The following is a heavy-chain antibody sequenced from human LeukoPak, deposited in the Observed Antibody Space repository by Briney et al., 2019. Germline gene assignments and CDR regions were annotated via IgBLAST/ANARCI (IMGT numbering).Heavy chain of an antibody. CDR3: ARDLVRGVIRYNWFDP. J-gene: IGHJ5*02. D-gene: IGHD3-10*01. CDR2: IYTSGST. Sequence: PSETLSHTCTVSGGSISSYYWSWIRQPAGKGLEWIGRIYTSGSTNYNPSLKSRVTMSVDTSKNQFSLKLSSVTAADTAVYYCARDLVRGVIRYNWFDPWGQGTLVTVSS. CDR1: GGSISSYY. V-gene: IGHV4-4*07.